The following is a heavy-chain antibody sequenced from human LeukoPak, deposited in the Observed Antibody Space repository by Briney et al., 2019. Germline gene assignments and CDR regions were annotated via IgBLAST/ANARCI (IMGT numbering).Heavy chain of an antibody. CDR2: ISTSSSYI. CDR1: GFPFSGYI. Sequence: SGGSLRLSCAASGFPFSGYIMNWVRQAPGKGLEWVSSISTSSSYIYYADSVKGRFTISRDNAKNSLYLQMNSLRAGDTAVYYCVREARGRDFDYWGQGTLVTVSS. D-gene: IGHD3-10*01. V-gene: IGHV3-21*06. CDR3: VREARGRDFDY. J-gene: IGHJ4*02.